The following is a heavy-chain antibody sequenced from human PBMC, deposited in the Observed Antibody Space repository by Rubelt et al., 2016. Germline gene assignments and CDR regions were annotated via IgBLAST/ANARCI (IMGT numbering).Heavy chain of an antibody. CDR3: AKVPIRTVTSTFDY. J-gene: IGHJ4*02. CDR2: ISGSGGST. CDR1: GFTFSSYA. V-gene: IGHV3-23*01. Sequence: EVQLLESGGGLVQPGGSLRLSCAASGFTFSSYAMSWVRQAPGKGLGWVSAISGSGGSTYYADSVKGRFTISRDNPKNTLYLQMNSLRAEDTAVYYCAKVPIRTVTSTFDYWGQGTLVTVSS. D-gene: IGHD4-17*01.